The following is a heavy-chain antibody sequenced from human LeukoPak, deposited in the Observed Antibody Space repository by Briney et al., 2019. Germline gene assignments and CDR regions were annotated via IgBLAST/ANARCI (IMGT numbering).Heavy chain of an antibody. CDR2: IYSGGST. Sequence: GGSLRLSCAASGFTVSNNYMSWVRQAPGKGLEWVSVIYSGGSTYHADSVKGRFTISRDNSKNTLYLQMNSLRAEDTAVYYCAKELFTVTTYYPFDYWGQGTLVTVSS. CDR3: AKELFTVTTYYPFDY. V-gene: IGHV3-53*01. CDR1: GFTVSNNY. J-gene: IGHJ4*02. D-gene: IGHD4-11*01.